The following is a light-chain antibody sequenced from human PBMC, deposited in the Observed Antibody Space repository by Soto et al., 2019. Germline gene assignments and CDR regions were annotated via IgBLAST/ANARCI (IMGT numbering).Light chain of an antibody. Sequence: EIVLTQSPGTLSLSPGERATLSCRASQSVSSSYLAWYQQKPGKAPRLLIYGASSRATGIPDRFSGSGSGTDFTLTISSLEPEDSAVYYCQQRHMWPITFGQGTRLEI. V-gene: IGKV3D-20*02. CDR1: QSVSSSY. CDR3: QQRHMWPIT. J-gene: IGKJ5*01. CDR2: GAS.